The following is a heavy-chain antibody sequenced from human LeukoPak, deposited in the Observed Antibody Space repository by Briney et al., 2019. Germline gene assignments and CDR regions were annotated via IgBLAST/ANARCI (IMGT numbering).Heavy chain of an antibody. CDR2: INPNSGGT. Sequence: VASVKVSCKASGYTFTGYYMHWVRQAPGQGLEWMGWINPNSGGTNYAQKFQGRVTMTRDTSTSTAFMELRSLRSDDTAVYYCARDRRLDYQLPADYWGQGTLVTVSS. CDR1: GYTFTGYY. D-gene: IGHD2-2*01. CDR3: ARDRRLDYQLPADY. V-gene: IGHV1-2*02. J-gene: IGHJ4*02.